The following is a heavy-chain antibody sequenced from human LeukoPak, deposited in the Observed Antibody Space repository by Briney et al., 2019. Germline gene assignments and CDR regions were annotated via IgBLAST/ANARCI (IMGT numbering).Heavy chain of an antibody. V-gene: IGHV3-74*01. J-gene: IGHJ4*02. Sequence: GGSLRLSCAASGFTFSSYCMHWVRQGPGKGLVWVSRVNSDGSSTSYADSVKGRFTISRDNAKNTLYLQMNSLRVEDTAVYYCASPQYFYDTSGYYYWGQGALVTVSS. CDR1: GFTFSSYC. CDR3: ASPQYFYDTSGYYY. D-gene: IGHD3-22*01. CDR2: VNSDGSST.